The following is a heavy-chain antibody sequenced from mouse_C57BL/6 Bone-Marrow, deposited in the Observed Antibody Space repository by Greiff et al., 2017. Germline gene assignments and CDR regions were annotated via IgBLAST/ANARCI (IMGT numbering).Heavy chain of an antibody. CDR3: ARIITTVVATNYFDY. J-gene: IGHJ2*01. CDR2: ILPGSGST. Sequence: QVQLQQSGAELMKPGASVKLSCKATGYTFTGYWIEWVKQRPGHGLEWIGEILPGSGSTNYNEKFKGKATFTADTSSNTAYMQLSSLATEDSAIYYCARIITTVVATNYFDYWGQGTTLTVSS. CDR1: GYTFTGYW. V-gene: IGHV1-9*01. D-gene: IGHD1-1*01.